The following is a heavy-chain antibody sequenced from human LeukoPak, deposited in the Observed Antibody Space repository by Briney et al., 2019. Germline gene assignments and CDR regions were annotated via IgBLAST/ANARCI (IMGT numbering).Heavy chain of an antibody. Sequence: GGSLRLSCAASGFTFDDYAMHCGPEGPGTGVGRGSGISWNRGRLGYEDSVKGRFTISRDNAKSSLYLQMSSLRAEDTALYYCARRLSTTWAFDYWGQGTLVTVSS. CDR1: GFTFDDYA. D-gene: IGHD1-14*01. CDR3: ARRLSTTWAFDY. V-gene: IGHV3-9*01. J-gene: IGHJ4*02. CDR2: ISWNRGRL.